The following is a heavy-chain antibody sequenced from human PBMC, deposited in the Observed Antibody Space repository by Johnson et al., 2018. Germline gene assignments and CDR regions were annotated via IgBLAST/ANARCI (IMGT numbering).Heavy chain of an antibody. CDR2: IYYSGGP. J-gene: IGHJ6*03. V-gene: IGHV4-59*01. CDR1: GGSISSYY. Sequence: QVQLQESGPGLVKPSETXSLTCTVSGGSISSYYWSWIRQPPGKGLEWIGYIYYSGGPNYNPSLKSRVTISVDTSKNQFSLKLSSVTAADTAVYYCARAREEWLDTYYYYYMDVWGKGTTVTVSS. CDR3: ARAREEWLDTYYYYYMDV. D-gene: IGHD6-19*01.